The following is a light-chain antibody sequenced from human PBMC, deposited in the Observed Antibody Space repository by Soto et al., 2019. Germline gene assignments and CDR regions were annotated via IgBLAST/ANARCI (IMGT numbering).Light chain of an antibody. Sequence: DIPMTQSPSAMSASVGDRVTITCRASQGIGNSLAWFQLKPGTVPKRLIYAASTLQSGVPSRFSGSRSGTEFTLTIVSLQPEDFATYYCLQHNSYPYTFGQGTKLEIK. J-gene: IGKJ2*01. CDR3: LQHNSYPYT. CDR1: QGIGNS. V-gene: IGKV1-17*03. CDR2: AAS.